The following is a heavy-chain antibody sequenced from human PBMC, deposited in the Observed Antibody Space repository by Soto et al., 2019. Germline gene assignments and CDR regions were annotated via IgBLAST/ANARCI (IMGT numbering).Heavy chain of an antibody. D-gene: IGHD2-21*02. CDR1: GDSISSRSYY. V-gene: IGHV4-39*01. CDR3: ARQWTSVVTQDYFDV. J-gene: IGHJ4*02. CDR2: IYYSGST. Sequence: SETLSLTCTVTGDSISSRSYYWGWIRQPPGKGLEWIGSIYYSGSTYNNPSLRSRVSMSIDTSKDQFSLKLKSVTAADTALYFCARQWTSVVTQDYFDVWXPGXLVXVS.